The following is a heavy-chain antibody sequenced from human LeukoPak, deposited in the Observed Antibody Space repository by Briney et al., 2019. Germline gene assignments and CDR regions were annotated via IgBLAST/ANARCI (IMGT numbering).Heavy chain of an antibody. CDR2: MNPNSGNT. Sequence: EASVKVSCKASGYTFTSYDINWVRQATGQGLEWMGWMNPNSGNTGYAQKFQGRVTMTRNTSISTAYMELSSLRSEDTAVYYCARDQNNWNDVRWTTFDYWGQGTLVTVSS. J-gene: IGHJ4*02. D-gene: IGHD1-1*01. CDR3: ARDQNNWNDVRWTTFDY. V-gene: IGHV1-8*01. CDR1: GYTFTSYD.